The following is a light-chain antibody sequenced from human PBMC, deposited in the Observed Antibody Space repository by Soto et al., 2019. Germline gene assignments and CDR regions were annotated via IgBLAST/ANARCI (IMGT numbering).Light chain of an antibody. J-gene: IGKJ2*01. V-gene: IGKV3-11*01. Sequence: EIVLTQSPATLSLSPGERATLACRASQRVSSYLAWYQQKPGQAPRLLIYDASNRATGIPARFSGSGSGTDFTLTISRLEPEDFAVYYCQQRSNWPYTFGQGTKLEIK. CDR1: QRVSSY. CDR2: DAS. CDR3: QQRSNWPYT.